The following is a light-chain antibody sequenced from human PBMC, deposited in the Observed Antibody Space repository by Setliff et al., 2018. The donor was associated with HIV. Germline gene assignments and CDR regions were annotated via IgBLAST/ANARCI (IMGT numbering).Light chain of an antibody. V-gene: IGLV2-11*01. CDR3: CSYAGTYTYI. CDR2: DVS. J-gene: IGLJ1*01. CDR1: SSDVGTYNY. Sequence: SVLTQPRSVSGSPGQSVAFSCTGSSSDVGTYNYVSWYQQPPGEAPKLIIYDVSKRPSGVPDRFSGSKSGDTASLTISGLQSEDEAVYYCCSYAGTYTYIFGTGTKVTVL.